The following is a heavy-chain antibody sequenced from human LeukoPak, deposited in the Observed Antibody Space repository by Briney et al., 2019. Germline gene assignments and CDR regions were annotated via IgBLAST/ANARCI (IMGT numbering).Heavy chain of an antibody. J-gene: IGHJ6*03. CDR3: ARLGFRYDFWSGSPEPYYYMDV. D-gene: IGHD3-3*01. V-gene: IGHV4-39*01. CDR1: GGSISSSSYY. CDR2: IYYSGST. Sequence: SETLSLTCTVSGGSISSSSYYWGWIRQPPGKGLEWIGSIYYSGSTYYNPSLKSRVTISVETSKNQFSLKLSSVTAADTAVYYCARLGFRYDFWSGSPEPYYYMDVWGKGTTVTVSS.